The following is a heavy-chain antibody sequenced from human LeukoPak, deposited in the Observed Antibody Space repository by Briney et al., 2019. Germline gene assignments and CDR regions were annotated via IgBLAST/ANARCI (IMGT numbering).Heavy chain of an antibody. CDR2: ISAYNGNT. V-gene: IGHV1-18*01. CDR3: AREGDYYGSGSYYYGMDV. J-gene: IGHJ6*02. CDR1: GYTFTGYG. Sequence: ASVKVSCKASGYTFTGYGISWVRQAPRQGLEWMGWISAYNGNTNYAQKLQGRVTMTTDTSTSTAYMELRSLRSDDTAVYYCAREGDYYGSGSYYYGMDVWGQGTTVTVSS. D-gene: IGHD3-10*01.